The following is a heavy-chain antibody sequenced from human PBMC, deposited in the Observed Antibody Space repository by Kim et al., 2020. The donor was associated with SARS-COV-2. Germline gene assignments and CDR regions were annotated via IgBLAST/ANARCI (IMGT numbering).Heavy chain of an antibody. CDR1: GFTFSSYA. Sequence: GGSLRLSCAASGFTFSSYAVSWVRQAPGKGLEWVSGISGSGGSTYYADSVKGRFTISRDNSKNTLYLQMNNLRAEDTAVYYCAILGHSNYFEYWGQGTLVTVSS. CDR2: ISGSGGST. J-gene: IGHJ4*02. D-gene: IGHD3-22*01. V-gene: IGHV3-23*01. CDR3: AILGHSNYFEY.